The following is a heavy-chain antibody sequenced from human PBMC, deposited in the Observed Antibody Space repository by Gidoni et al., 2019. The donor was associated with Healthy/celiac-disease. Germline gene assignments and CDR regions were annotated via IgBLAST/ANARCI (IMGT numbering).Heavy chain of an antibody. CDR2: INSDGSST. D-gene: IGHD3-22*01. Sequence: EVQLVESGGGLVQPGGSLRLSCAASGFTFSSYWMHWVRQAPGKGLVWVSLINSDGSSTSYADSVKGRFTISRDNAKNTLYLQMNSLRAEDTAVYYCARVGFYYYDSSGFDYWGQGTLVTVSS. CDR1: GFTFSSYW. J-gene: IGHJ4*02. CDR3: ARVGFYYYDSSGFDY. V-gene: IGHV3-74*01.